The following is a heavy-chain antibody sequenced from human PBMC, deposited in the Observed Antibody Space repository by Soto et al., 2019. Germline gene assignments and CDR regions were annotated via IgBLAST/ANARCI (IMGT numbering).Heavy chain of an antibody. CDR3: ARDYGSGSYYTFDY. CDR2: IYSSGST. Sequence: SETLSLTCTVSGGSISYYYWNWIRQSAGKGLEWIGRIYSSGSTNYNPSLRSRISMSIDTSKNQFSLKVRAVSAADTAVYYCARDYGSGSYYTFDYWGQGTQVTVSS. V-gene: IGHV4-4*07. D-gene: IGHD3-10*01. CDR1: GGSISYYY. J-gene: IGHJ4*02.